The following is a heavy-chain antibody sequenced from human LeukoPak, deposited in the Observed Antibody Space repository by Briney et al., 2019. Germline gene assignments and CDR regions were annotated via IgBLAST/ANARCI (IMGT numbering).Heavy chain of an antibody. J-gene: IGHJ5*02. D-gene: IGHD5-12*01. Sequence: ASVKVSCKASGYTFTSYAMNWVRQAPGQGLEWMGWINPNSGGTNYAQKFQGRVTMTRDTSISTAYMELSRLRSDDTAVYYCARANIVATTTKFDPWGQGTLVTVSS. V-gene: IGHV1-2*02. CDR1: GYTFTSYA. CDR2: INPNSGGT. CDR3: ARANIVATTTKFDP.